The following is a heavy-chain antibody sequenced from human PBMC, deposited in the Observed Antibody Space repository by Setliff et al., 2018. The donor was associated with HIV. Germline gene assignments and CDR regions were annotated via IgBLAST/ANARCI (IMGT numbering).Heavy chain of an antibody. J-gene: IGHJ4*02. Sequence: GESLKISCAASGFTFSRYAMHWVRQAPGKGLEWVALISDDGSTKYYADSVKGRFIISRDNSKNTLYLQMNSLRPDDTSVYYCATPPADYRNYWGQGTLVTVSS. CDR2: ISDDGSTK. D-gene: IGHD4-4*01. CDR3: ATPPADYRNY. CDR1: GFTFSRYA. V-gene: IGHV3-30*04.